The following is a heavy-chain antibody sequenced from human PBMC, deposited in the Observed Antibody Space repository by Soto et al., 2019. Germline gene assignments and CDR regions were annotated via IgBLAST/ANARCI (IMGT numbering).Heavy chain of an antibody. Sequence: EVQVVESGGGSVQPGGSLRLSCTVSGFPFSGYLMDWVRQAPGKGLEWVANIKHDGSEMYYGDSVKGRFTISRDNAKNSLYLQMNSRRVEDTAVYYCARGLVDMWGQWTRVTVSS. J-gene: IGHJ3*02. V-gene: IGHV3-7*05. CDR3: ARGLVDM. CDR2: IKHDGSEM. D-gene: IGHD3-10*01. CDR1: GFPFSGYL.